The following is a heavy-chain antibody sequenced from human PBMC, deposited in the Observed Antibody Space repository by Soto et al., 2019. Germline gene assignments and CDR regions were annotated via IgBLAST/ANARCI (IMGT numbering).Heavy chain of an antibody. D-gene: IGHD2-8*02. J-gene: IGHJ3*02. V-gene: IGHV3-23*01. CDR2: ILVDGRT. Sequence: GGSLRLSCAASGFICSSYDMSWVRQAPGKGLEWVSTILVDGRTFYVDSVEGRFTISRDSSQNTVYLQMNSLTAGDTALYYCAKATATGGGAFDICGQGTMVTVSS. CDR1: GFICSSYD. CDR3: AKATATGGGAFDI.